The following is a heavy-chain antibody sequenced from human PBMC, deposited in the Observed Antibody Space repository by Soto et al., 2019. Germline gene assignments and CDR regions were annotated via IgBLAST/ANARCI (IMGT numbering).Heavy chain of an antibody. V-gene: IGHV4-59*01. CDR3: ARALDEPYCSGGSCYSPFLFDY. CDR1: GGSISSYY. D-gene: IGHD2-15*01. J-gene: IGHJ4*02. CDR2: IYYSGST. Sequence: SETLSLTCTVSGGSISSYYWSWIRQPPGKGLEWIGYIYYSGSTNYNPSLKSRVTISVDTSKNQFSLKLSSVTAADTAVYYCARALDEPYCSGGSCYSPFLFDYWGQGTLVTVSS.